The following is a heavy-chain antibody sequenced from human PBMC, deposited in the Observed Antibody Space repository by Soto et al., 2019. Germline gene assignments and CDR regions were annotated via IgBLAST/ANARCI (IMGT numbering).Heavy chain of an antibody. CDR1: GGAMSRGGYY. CDR3: ARRLYYDSSGFEGGGMDV. V-gene: IGHV4-39*01. Sequence: SETRCLSCTVSGGAMSRGGYYWGWIREPPGKGLEWIGSIYYSGSTYYNPSLKSRVTISVDTSKNQFSLKLSSVTAADTAVYYCARRLYYDSSGFEGGGMDVWGQGTTVT. J-gene: IGHJ6*02. CDR2: IYYSGST. D-gene: IGHD3-22*01.